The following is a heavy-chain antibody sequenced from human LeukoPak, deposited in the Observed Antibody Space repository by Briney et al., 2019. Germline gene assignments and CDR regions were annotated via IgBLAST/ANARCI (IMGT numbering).Heavy chain of an antibody. CDR2: IIPIFGTA. D-gene: IGHD6-13*01. Sequence: SVKVSCKASGGTFSSYAISWVRPAPGQGLEWMGGIIPIFGTANYAQKFQGRVTITADESTSTAYMELSSLRSEDTAVYYCAILGPGIAAADKLMIFDYWGQGTLVTVSS. CDR1: GGTFSSYA. V-gene: IGHV1-69*01. J-gene: IGHJ4*02. CDR3: AILGPGIAAADKLMIFDY.